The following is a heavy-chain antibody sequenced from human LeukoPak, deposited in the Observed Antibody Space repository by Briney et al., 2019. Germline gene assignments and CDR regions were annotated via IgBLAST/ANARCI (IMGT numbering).Heavy chain of an antibody. D-gene: IGHD3-22*01. CDR3: AKGYYYDSDGYYQHFDY. Sequence: GGSLRLSCAASGFALSDYYMSWIRQAPGKGLEWVSYISSSSIYTNYADSVKGRFTISRDNAKNSLYLQMNSLRAEDTAVYYCAKGYYYDSDGYYQHFDYWGQGTLVTVSS. CDR1: GFALSDYY. J-gene: IGHJ4*02. V-gene: IGHV3-11*06. CDR2: ISSSSIYT.